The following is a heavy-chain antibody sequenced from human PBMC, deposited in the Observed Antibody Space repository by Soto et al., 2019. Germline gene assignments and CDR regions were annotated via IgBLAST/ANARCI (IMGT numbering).Heavy chain of an antibody. J-gene: IGHJ4*02. D-gene: IGHD5-18*01. CDR1: GFMFSAYW. CDR3: ARDFYGGYTYGTRDY. V-gene: IGHV3-7*01. CDR2: IHGDGGKI. Sequence: GGSLRLSCAASGFMFSAYWMSWVRQAPGKGLEWVANIHGDGGKIYYVDSVKGRFTISRDNAKRSLYLQMNSLRAEDTAVYYCARDFYGGYTYGTRDYWGQGALVTVSS.